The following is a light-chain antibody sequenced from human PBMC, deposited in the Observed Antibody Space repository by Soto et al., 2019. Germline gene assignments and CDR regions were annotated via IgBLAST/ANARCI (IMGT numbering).Light chain of an antibody. V-gene: IGKV1-5*03. CDR2: KAS. Sequence: DIQMTQSPSTLSASVGDRVTITCRASQSISNLLAWYQQKPGKAPKLLIYKASSLESGVPSRFSGSGSGTEFTLTINTVQPDDYATYYCQQYDSYSPYTFGQGTKLEIK. CDR3: QQYDSYSPYT. CDR1: QSISNL. J-gene: IGKJ2*01.